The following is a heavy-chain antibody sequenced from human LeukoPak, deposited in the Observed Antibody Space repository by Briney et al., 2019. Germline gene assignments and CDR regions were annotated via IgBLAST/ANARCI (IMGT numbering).Heavy chain of an antibody. D-gene: IGHD2-8*02. V-gene: IGHV2-70*04. J-gene: IGHJ4*02. CDR2: IDWDDDK. CDR3: ARTTPTGYLDY. CDR1: GFSLSTSGMR. Sequence: SGPTLVNPTQTLTLTCSFSGFSLSTSGMRVSWIRQPPGKALEWLALIDWDDDKIYSTSLRTRLTLSKDTSKNQVVLTMSNMDPVDTATYYCARTTPTGYLDYWGQGTLVTVSS.